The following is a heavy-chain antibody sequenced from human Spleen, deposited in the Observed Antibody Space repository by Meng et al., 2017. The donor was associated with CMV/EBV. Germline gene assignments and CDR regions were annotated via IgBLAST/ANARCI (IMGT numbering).Heavy chain of an antibody. J-gene: IGHJ4*02. CDR2: ISRSGTTI. Sequence: VGSLRLSCAASGFTFSSYSMIWVRQPPGKGLEWVSYISRSGTTIFYADSAQGRFIISRDDAKNSLYLQMSSLRAEDTAIYYCARTDYYDSGGPLWGRGTLVTVSS. D-gene: IGHD3-22*01. CDR3: ARTDYYDSGGPL. V-gene: IGHV3-48*04. CDR1: GFTFSSYS.